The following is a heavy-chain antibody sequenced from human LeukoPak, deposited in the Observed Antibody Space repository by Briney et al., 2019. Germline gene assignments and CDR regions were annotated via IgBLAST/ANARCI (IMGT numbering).Heavy chain of an antibody. D-gene: IGHD3-16*01. V-gene: IGHV4-59*01. CDR2: IYYSGST. CDR3: ARLRSRTGIRYYSSSYGMDV. J-gene: IGHJ6*02. Sequence: SETLSLTCTVSGGSISSYYWSWIRQPPGKGLEWIGYIYYSGSTNYNPSLKSRVTISVDTSKNQFSLKLSSVTAAATAVYNVARLRSRTGIRYYSSSYGMDVGAKGPRSPSP. CDR1: GGSISSYY.